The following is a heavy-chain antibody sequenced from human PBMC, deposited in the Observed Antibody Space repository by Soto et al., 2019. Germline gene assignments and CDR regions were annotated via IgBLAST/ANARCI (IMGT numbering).Heavy chain of an antibody. Sequence: EVRLSESGGGLVQPGGSLRLSCAAAEFTFSRYAMIWVRQAPGKGLEWVSTIRGSGDSTFYAEAVKGRSTVSRDNSANTLYLQMNRLRAAGTAFYYCAKDPGAASNTFDLWGQGTLVTVSS. D-gene: IGHD1-26*01. J-gene: IGHJ4*02. CDR3: AKDPGAASNTFDL. CDR2: IRGSGDST. CDR1: EFTFSRYA. V-gene: IGHV3-23*01.